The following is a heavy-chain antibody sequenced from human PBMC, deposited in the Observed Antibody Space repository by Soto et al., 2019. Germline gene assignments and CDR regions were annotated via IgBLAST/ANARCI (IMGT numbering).Heavy chain of an antibody. J-gene: IGHJ5*02. CDR3: VHSGGDCFESNELDP. CDR2: IYWDDDK. CDR1: GFSLSTSGVG. D-gene: IGHD2-21*02. V-gene: IGHV2-5*02. Sequence: QITLKESGPTLVKPTQTLTLTCTFSGFSLSTSGVGVGWIRQPPGKALEWLALIYWDDDKRYSPSLKSRLTITKDAYKKQVVLTMTNLDRVDTATYYCVHSGGDCFESNELDPWGQGTLVTVSS.